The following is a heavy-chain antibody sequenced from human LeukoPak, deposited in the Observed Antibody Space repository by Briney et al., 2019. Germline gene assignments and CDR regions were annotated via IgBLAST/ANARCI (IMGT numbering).Heavy chain of an antibody. CDR3: AKDRTVGASYWYFDL. J-gene: IGHJ2*01. CDR2: IYNSGST. Sequence: GGSLRLSCAASGFTVSSNYMSWVRQAPGKGLEWVTVIYNSGSTYYADSVKGRFTISRDSSKNTLFLHMNTLRAEDTAIYYCAKDRTVGASYWYFDLWGRGTLVTVSS. D-gene: IGHD1-26*01. CDR1: GFTVSSNY. V-gene: IGHV3-53*01.